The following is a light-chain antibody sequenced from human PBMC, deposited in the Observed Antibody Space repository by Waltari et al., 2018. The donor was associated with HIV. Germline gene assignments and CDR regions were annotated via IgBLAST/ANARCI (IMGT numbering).Light chain of an antibody. J-gene: IGLJ2*01. CDR1: SSDVGGNTY. Sequence: QSALTQPPSASGSPGQSVTISCTGTSSDVGGNTYVSWYQQYPGKAPRLMIYEVYKRPSGVPHRFSGSKSGNTASLTVSGLQAEDEANYYCSSYAGINTYVLFGGGTKLTVL. CDR3: SSYAGINTYVL. V-gene: IGLV2-8*01. CDR2: EVY.